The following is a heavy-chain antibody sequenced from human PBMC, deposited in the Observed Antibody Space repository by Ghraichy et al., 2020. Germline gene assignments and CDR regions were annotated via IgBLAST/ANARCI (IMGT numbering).Heavy chain of an antibody. CDR1: GGSISTYY. CDR2: VYYSGST. D-gene: IGHD5-24*01. Sequence: SQTLSLTCTVSGGSISTYYWSWIRQPPGKGLEWIGYVYYSGSTNYNPSLKSRVTISVDTSKNQFSLKLSSVTAADTAVYYCARGGGGRWLQEWGQGTLVTVSS. V-gene: IGHV4-59*01. CDR3: ARGGGGRWLQE. J-gene: IGHJ4*02.